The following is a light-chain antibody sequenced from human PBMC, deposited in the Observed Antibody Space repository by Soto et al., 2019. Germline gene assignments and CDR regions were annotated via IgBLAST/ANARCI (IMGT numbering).Light chain of an antibody. J-gene: IGKJ5*01. V-gene: IGKV3-11*01. CDR1: QTVSRNS. CDR3: QRRSNGPIT. CDR2: DAS. Sequence: ENVWTQSPGTLSLSPGERATLSCRASQTVSRNSLAWYQQKPGQAPRLLIYDASNRATGIPARFTGSGSGTDFTLTISGREPEDFAVYYCQRRSNGPITFGQGTRLEIK.